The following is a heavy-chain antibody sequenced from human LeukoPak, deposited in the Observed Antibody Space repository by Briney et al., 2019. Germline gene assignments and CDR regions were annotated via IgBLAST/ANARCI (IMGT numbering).Heavy chain of an antibody. Sequence: GGSLRLSCAASGFTFDDYGMNWVRQAPGKGLEWVAVISSDGSNKYYADSMKGRFTISRDNSKNTLYLQMNSLRGEDTAVYYCARGLGEFQGENYWGQGTLVTVSS. D-gene: IGHD3-16*01. V-gene: IGHV3-30*03. CDR3: ARGLGEFQGENY. CDR1: GFTFDDYG. CDR2: ISSDGSNK. J-gene: IGHJ4*02.